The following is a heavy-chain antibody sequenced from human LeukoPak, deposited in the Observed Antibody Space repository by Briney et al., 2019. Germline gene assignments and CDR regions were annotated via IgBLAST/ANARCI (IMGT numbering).Heavy chain of an antibody. CDR1: GYIFSNFG. CDR2: ITSSGGNT. D-gene: IGHD1-26*01. Sequence: GGSLRLSCTASGYIFSNFGISWVRQAPGKGLEWVSTITSSGGNTYYAETVKGRFTISRDNAKNTVFLQMNSLRGEDTAVYYCAKPSGSGFDFWGQGTLVTVSS. J-gene: IGHJ4*02. CDR3: AKPSGSGFDF. V-gene: IGHV3-23*01.